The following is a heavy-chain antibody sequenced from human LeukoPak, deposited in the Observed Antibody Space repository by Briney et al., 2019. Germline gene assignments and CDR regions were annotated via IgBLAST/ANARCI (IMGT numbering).Heavy chain of an antibody. CDR1: GYPFTGYY. D-gene: IGHD3-10*01. Sequence: GASVKVSCKASGYPFTGYYVHWVRQAPGHGLEWMGWVNPRNGGTHSAQKFQGRVSMTGDTSITTAYMELSSLTSDDTAVYYCATGAQYGLRGVAYIYYMHVWGTGTTVTVSS. CDR2: VNPRNGGT. V-gene: IGHV1-2*02. J-gene: IGHJ6*03. CDR3: ATGAQYGLRGVAYIYYMHV.